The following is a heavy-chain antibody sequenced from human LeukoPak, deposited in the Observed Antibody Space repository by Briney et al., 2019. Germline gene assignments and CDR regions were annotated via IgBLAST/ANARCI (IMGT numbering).Heavy chain of an antibody. CDR3: ARVSQQLVRWGNFDY. V-gene: IGHV3-21*01. D-gene: IGHD6-13*01. CDR2: ISSSSSYI. J-gene: IGHJ4*02. Sequence: PGGSLSLSCAASGFTFSSYAMSWVRQAPGKGLEWVSSISSSSSYIYYADSVKGRFTISRDNAKNSLYLQMNSLRAEDTAVYYCARVSQQLVRWGNFDYWGQGTLVTVSS. CDR1: GFTFSSYA.